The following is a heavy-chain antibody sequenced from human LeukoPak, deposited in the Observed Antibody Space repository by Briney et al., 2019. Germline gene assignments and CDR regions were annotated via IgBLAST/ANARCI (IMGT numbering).Heavy chain of an antibody. D-gene: IGHD1-1*01. V-gene: IGHV3-11*06. CDR1: GFTFSDYY. J-gene: IGHJ4*02. CDR2: ISSRTSDT. Sequence: PGGSLRLSCAAPGFTFSDYYMSWIRQAPGKGLEWVSYISSRTSDTNYIDSVKGRFTISRDNAKNSLYLQMNSLRAEDTAVYYCTRVGSSGSVDYWGQGTLVTVSS. CDR3: TRVGSSGSVDY.